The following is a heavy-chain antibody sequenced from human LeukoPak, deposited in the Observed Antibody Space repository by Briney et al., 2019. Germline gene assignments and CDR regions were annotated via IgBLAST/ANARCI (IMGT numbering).Heavy chain of an antibody. V-gene: IGHV4-59*01. J-gene: IGHJ6*03. CDR2: IYYSGST. CDR1: GGSISSYY. CDR3: ARVEHGGYEEYYYYYMDV. Sequence: SETLSLTCTVSGGSISSYYWSWIRQPPGKGLEWLGSIYYSGSTNYNPSLKSRVTISVDTSKNQFPLKLSSVTAADTAVYYCARVEHGGYEEYYYYYMDVWGKGTTVTISS. D-gene: IGHD5-12*01.